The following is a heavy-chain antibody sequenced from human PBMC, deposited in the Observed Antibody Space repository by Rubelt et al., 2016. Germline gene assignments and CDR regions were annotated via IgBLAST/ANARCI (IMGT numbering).Heavy chain of an antibody. CDR3: ASQSSSGWYAFDI. J-gene: IGHJ3*02. CDR1: GGSFSGYY. CDR2: INHSGST. V-gene: IGHV4-34*01. Sequence: VQLQQWGAGLLKPSETLSLTCAVYGGSFSGYYWSWIRQPPGKGLEWIGEINHSGSTNYNPSLKSRVTISVDTSKNQFALKLSSVTAADTAVYDCASQSSSGWYAFDIWGQGTMVTVSS. D-gene: IGHD6-19*01.